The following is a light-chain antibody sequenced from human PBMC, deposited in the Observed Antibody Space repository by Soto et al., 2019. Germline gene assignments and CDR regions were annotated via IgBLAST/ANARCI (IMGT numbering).Light chain of an antibody. CDR3: LRHKTYPWT. V-gene: IGKV1-17*03. CDR2: GAS. J-gene: IGKJ1*01. Sequence: DIQMTQSPPAMSASVGDRVTITCRASQGISDRLAWFQQKPGKVPKRLIYGASSLQSGVPSRFSGSGSGTEFTLTISNLQPEDFATYYCLRHKTYPWTFGQGTKVEIK. CDR1: QGISDR.